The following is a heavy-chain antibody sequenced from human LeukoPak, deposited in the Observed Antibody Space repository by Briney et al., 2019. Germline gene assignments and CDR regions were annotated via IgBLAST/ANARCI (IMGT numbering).Heavy chain of an antibody. CDR2: IIPIFGTA. Sequence: SVKVSCKASGGTFSSYAISWVRQAPGQGLEWMGGIIPIFGTANYAQKFQGRVTITADESTSTAYLELSSLRSEDTAVYYCASPSRDGYNRFDYWGQGTLVTVSS. CDR3: ASPSRDGYNRFDY. CDR1: GGTFSSYA. V-gene: IGHV1-69*01. D-gene: IGHD5-24*01. J-gene: IGHJ4*02.